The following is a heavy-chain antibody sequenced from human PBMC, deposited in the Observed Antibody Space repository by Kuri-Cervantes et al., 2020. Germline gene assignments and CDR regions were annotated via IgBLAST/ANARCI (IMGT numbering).Heavy chain of an antibody. CDR2: IIPIFGTA. J-gene: IGHJ5*02. CDR1: GGTFSSYA. D-gene: IGHD6-19*01. Sequence: SVKVSCKASGGTFSSYAISWVRQAPGQGLEWMGGIIPIFGTANYAQKFQGRVTITADESTSTAYMELSSLRSEDTAVYYCARDLAVAGTIRFDPWGQGTLVTVSS. V-gene: IGHV1-69*13. CDR3: ARDLAVAGTIRFDP.